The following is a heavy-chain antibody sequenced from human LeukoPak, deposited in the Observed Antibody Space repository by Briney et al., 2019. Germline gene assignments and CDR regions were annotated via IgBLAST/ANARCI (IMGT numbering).Heavy chain of an antibody. Sequence: ASVKVSCKASGYTFTGYYIHWVRQAPGHGLEWMGWMYPKSGDTNYAPRFQGRVTMTRDTSISKAYMELKSLTSDDTAVYYCARADRLHGGPYLIGPWGQGTLVAVSS. CDR2: MYPKSGDT. CDR3: ARADRLHGGPYLIGP. V-gene: IGHV1-2*02. CDR1: GYTFTGYY. J-gene: IGHJ5*02. D-gene: IGHD2-21*01.